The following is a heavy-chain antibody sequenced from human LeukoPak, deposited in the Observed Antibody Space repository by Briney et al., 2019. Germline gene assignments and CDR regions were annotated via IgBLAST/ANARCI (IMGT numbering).Heavy chain of an antibody. CDR2: INHSGST. CDR1: GGSFSGYY. J-gene: IGHJ4*02. CDR3: ARRHDFWSGYYLTRMYYFDY. Sequence: KSSETLSLTCAVYGGSFSGYYWSWIRQPPGKGLEWIGEINHSGSTNYNPSLKSRVTISVDTSKNQFSLKLSSVTAADTAVYYCARRHDFWSGYYLTRMYYFDYWGQGTLVTVSS. V-gene: IGHV4-34*01. D-gene: IGHD3-3*01.